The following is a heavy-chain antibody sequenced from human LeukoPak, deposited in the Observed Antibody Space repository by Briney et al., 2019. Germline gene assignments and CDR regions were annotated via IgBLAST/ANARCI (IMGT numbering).Heavy chain of an antibody. CDR3: AKAVNGVVARDWFDP. Sequence: GSLRLSCAASGFTFSNYAMSWVRQAPGKGLEWVSAISGSGGNTYYADSEKGRFTISRDNSKNTLYLQMNSLRAEDTAVYYCAKAVNGVVARDWFDPWGQGTLVTVSS. V-gene: IGHV3-23*01. J-gene: IGHJ5*02. CDR2: ISGSGGNT. CDR1: GFTFSNYA. D-gene: IGHD2-15*01.